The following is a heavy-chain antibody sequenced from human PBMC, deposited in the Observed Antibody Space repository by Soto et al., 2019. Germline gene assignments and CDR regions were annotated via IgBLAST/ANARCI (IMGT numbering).Heavy chain of an antibody. CDR2: STHTGNT. Sequence: ASVKVSCKTSGYAFPYYVINWVRQAPGHGLEWMGFSTHTGNTNYAQNFQGRVVLTTDTSTSTAYMEVTSLRSDDTAVYYCARSGEHPLDYWGQGTPVTVSS. CDR3: ARSGEHPLDY. J-gene: IGHJ4*02. V-gene: IGHV1-18*01. D-gene: IGHD1-26*01. CDR1: GYAFPYYV.